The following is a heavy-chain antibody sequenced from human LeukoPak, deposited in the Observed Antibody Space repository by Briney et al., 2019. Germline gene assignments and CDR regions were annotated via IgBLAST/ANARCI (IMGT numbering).Heavy chain of an antibody. J-gene: IGHJ3*01. Sequence: PGGSLRLSCAASGFNFITAAMTWGRQAPGKGLEWVSLIGSSGGSTYYADSVKGRFTISRDNSNHTLSLQMNSLRVEDTAIYYCVKDIQLSTWGLGTMVTVSS. V-gene: IGHV3-23*01. D-gene: IGHD5-24*01. CDR1: GFNFITAA. CDR3: VKDIQLST. CDR2: IGSSGGST.